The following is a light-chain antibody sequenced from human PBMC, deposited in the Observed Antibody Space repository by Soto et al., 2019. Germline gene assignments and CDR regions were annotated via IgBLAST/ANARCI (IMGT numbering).Light chain of an antibody. CDR2: EVS. J-gene: IGLJ1*01. CDR1: SNDVGGYNY. Sequence: QSALTQPASVSGSPGQSITISCTGSSNDVGGYNYVSWYQQHPGQAPKLNIYEVSDRPSGVSPRFSGSKSGNTASLTISGLQVEDEADYFCTSYTSTIPYVFGSGTKLTVL. CDR3: TSYTSTIPYV. V-gene: IGLV2-14*01.